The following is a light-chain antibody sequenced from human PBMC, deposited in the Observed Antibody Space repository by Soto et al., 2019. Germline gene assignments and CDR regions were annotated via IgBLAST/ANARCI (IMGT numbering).Light chain of an antibody. Sequence: DIKMTQSPSTLSASVGDTVTITCRASQSISNWLAWYQQKPGQAPKLLIHKASTLESGVPSRFSGSGSGTEFTLTISSLQPDDFATFYCQHYDRFPYTFGQGNKLEIK. CDR3: QHYDRFPYT. V-gene: IGKV1-5*03. CDR1: QSISNW. J-gene: IGKJ2*01. CDR2: KAS.